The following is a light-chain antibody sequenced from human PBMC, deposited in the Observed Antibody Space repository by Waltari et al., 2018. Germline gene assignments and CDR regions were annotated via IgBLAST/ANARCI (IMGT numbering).Light chain of an antibody. CDR1: QGISSY. CDR3: LQHNSYPFT. Sequence: DIQMTQSPSSLSASVGDTVTITCRASQGISSYLNWFQQKPGKAPKLLIYAATTLQSGVPSRFTGSGSGPEFTLTISSLQPEDFAAYYCLQHNSYPFTFGPGTKLDIK. CDR2: AAT. V-gene: IGKV1-17*01. J-gene: IGKJ3*01.